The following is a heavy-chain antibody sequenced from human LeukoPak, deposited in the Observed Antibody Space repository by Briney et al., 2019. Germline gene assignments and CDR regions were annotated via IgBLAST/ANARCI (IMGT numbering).Heavy chain of an antibody. CDR3: AKDRGATIRFDY. D-gene: IGHD5-24*01. V-gene: IGHV3-23*01. Sequence: SGGSLRLSCAASGFTFNSYAMSWVRQAPGKGLEWVSAISGSGGSTYYADSVKGRFTISRDNSKSTLYLQMNSLRAEDTAVYYCAKDRGATIRFDYWGQGTLVTVSS. CDR2: ISGSGGST. J-gene: IGHJ4*02. CDR1: GFTFNSYA.